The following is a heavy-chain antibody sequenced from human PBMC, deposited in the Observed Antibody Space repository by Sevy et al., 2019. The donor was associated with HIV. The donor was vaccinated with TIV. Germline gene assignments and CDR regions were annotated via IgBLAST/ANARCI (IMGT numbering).Heavy chain of an antibody. Sequence: SETLSLTCTVSGASISSYFWSWIRQPAGKGLEWIGRLDTSGTTNYNPSLKSRVTMSLDTPKNQFSLHLTSVTAADTAVYYCARIRSQDWYFDFWGRCTLVTVSS. J-gene: IGHJ2*01. CDR2: LDTSGTT. D-gene: IGHD4-17*01. CDR3: ARIRSQDWYFDF. CDR1: GASISSYF. V-gene: IGHV4-4*07.